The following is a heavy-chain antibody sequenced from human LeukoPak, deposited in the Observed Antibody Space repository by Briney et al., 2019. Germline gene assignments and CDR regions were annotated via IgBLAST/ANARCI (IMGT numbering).Heavy chain of an antibody. CDR3: ARRGTWYSGSYRDY. V-gene: IGHV4-34*01. Sequence: SETLSPTCAVYGGSFSGYYWSWIRQPPGKGLEWIGEINHSGSTNYNPSLKSRVTISVDTSKNQFSLKLSSVTAADTAVYYCARRGTWYSGSYRDYWGQGTLVTVCS. CDR1: GGSFSGYY. CDR2: INHSGST. J-gene: IGHJ4*02. D-gene: IGHD1-26*01.